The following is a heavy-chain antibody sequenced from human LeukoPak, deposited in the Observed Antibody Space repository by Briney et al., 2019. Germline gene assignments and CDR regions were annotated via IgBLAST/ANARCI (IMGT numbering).Heavy chain of an antibody. CDR1: GYTFTGYY. J-gene: IGHJ5*02. Sequence: ASVKVSCKASGYTFTGYYMHWVRQAPGQGLEWMGWINPNSGGTNYAQKFQGRVTMTRDTSNSTAYMELSRLRSDDTAVYYCARSRGGITIRNWFDPWGQGTLVTVSS. CDR3: ARSRGGITIRNWFDP. V-gene: IGHV1-2*02. D-gene: IGHD3-3*01. CDR2: INPNSGGT.